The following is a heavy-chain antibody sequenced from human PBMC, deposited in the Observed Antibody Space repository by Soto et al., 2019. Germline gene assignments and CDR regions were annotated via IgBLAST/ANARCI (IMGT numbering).Heavy chain of an antibody. Sequence: QVQLQESGPGLVKPSETLSLTCTVSGGSISSYYWSWIRQPPGKGLEWIGYIYYSGSTNYNPSLTSXXTXSXLTSKNQFSLKLSSVTAADTAVYYCARGGTAAGTVYWGQGTLVTVSS. CDR2: IYYSGST. CDR3: ARGGTAAGTVY. J-gene: IGHJ4*02. CDR1: GGSISSYY. D-gene: IGHD6-13*01. V-gene: IGHV4-59*08.